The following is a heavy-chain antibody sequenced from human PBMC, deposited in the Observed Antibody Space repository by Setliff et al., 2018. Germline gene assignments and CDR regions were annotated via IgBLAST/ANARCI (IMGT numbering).Heavy chain of an antibody. CDR2: VSVSGDNT. CDR3: AGQGPIFGSGLIPGFDQ. D-gene: IGHD3-3*01. J-gene: IGHJ4*02. Sequence: GGSLRLSCVGSGFTFSSHWLDWVRQAPGKGLEWVSSVSVSGDNTYYTDSVKGRFTTSRDNSKNTLSLQMSSLRTEDTAIYFCAGQGPIFGSGLIPGFDQWGQGTMVTVSS. CDR1: GFTFSSHW. V-gene: IGHV3-23*01.